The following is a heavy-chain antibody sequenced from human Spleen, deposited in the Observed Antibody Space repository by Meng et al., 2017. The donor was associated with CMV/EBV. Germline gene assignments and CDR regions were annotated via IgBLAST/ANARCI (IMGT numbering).Heavy chain of an antibody. Sequence: KVSCKGSGYSFTSYCIGWVRQMPGKGLEWMAFIDPDDSATRYSPSFQGQVTISVDKSIRTAYLQWSSLKASDTAMYYCARDSGSPYYYYGMDVWGQGTTVTVSS. CDR2: IDPDDSAT. CDR1: GYSFTSYC. V-gene: IGHV5-51*01. D-gene: IGHD1-26*01. J-gene: IGHJ6*02. CDR3: ARDSGSPYYYYGMDV.